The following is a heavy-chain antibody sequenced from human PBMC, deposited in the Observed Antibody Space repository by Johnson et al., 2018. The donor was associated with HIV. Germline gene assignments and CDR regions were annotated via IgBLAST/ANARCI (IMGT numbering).Heavy chain of an antibody. J-gene: IGHJ3*02. CDR2: IGAAGDT. D-gene: IGHD3-22*01. CDR1: GFTFSTYD. V-gene: IGHV3-13*01. CDR3: ARELGEDDYYDSGGDAFDI. Sequence: VQVVESGGGLVQPGESLRLSCAASGFTFSTYDMHWVRQTTGKGLEWVSAIGAAGDTYYADSVKGRFTISRDTSTNTLYLQVNSLRAEDTAVYYCARELGEDDYYDSGGDAFDIWGQGTMVTVSS.